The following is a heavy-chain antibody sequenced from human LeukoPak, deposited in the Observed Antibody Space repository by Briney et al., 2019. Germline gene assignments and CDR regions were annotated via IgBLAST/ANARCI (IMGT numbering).Heavy chain of an antibody. CDR3: TTIRGIASNGN. V-gene: IGHV3-15*01. D-gene: IGHD6-13*01. J-gene: IGHJ4*02. CDR2: IKSRVNGETI. Sequence: GGSLRLSCAGSGFTFSNAWMSWVRQAPGKGLEWVCRIKSRVNGETIDYAAPVKDRFIISRDDSRNTVYLQMNSLKTEDTAVYYCTTIRGIASNGNWGQGTLVTVSS. CDR1: GFTFSNAW.